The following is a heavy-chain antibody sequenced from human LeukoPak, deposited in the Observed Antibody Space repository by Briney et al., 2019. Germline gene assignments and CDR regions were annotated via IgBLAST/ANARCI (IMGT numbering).Heavy chain of an antibody. V-gene: IGHV3-11*01. J-gene: IGHJ5*02. D-gene: IGHD6-19*01. CDR3: ARDPAVAGFSGWFDP. Sequence: GGSLRLSCAASGFTFSDYYMSWIRQAPGKGLEWVSYISSSGSTTYYADSVKGRFTISRDIAKNSLYLQMNSLRAEDTAVYYCARDPAVAGFSGWFDPWGQGTLVTVSS. CDR2: ISSSGSTT. CDR1: GFTFSDYY.